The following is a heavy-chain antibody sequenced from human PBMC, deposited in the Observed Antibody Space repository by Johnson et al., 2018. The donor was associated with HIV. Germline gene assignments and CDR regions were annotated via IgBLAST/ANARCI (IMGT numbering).Heavy chain of an antibody. Sequence: VQLVESGGGVVQPGGSLRLSCAASGFTFSSYGMHWVRQAPGKGLEWVAFIRYDGSNKYYADSVKGQFTISRDNSKNTLYLQMNSLRAEDTAVYYCASTSSGWFYAFDIWGQGTMVTVSS. J-gene: IGHJ3*02. CDR3: ASTSSGWFYAFDI. CDR1: GFTFSSYG. D-gene: IGHD6-19*01. V-gene: IGHV3-30*02. CDR2: IRYDGSNK.